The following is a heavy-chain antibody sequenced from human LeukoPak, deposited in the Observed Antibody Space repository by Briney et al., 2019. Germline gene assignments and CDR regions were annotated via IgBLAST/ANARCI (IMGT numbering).Heavy chain of an antibody. CDR3: ALEVDYGSGSHSEVDY. Sequence: ASVKVSCKASGGTFSSYAISWVRQAPGQGLEWMGGIIPIFGTANYAQKFQGRVTITADESTSTAYMELSSLRSEDTAVYYCALEVDYGSGSHSEVDYWGQGTLVTVSS. D-gene: IGHD3-10*01. CDR2: IIPIFGTA. V-gene: IGHV1-69*13. CDR1: GGTFSSYA. J-gene: IGHJ4*02.